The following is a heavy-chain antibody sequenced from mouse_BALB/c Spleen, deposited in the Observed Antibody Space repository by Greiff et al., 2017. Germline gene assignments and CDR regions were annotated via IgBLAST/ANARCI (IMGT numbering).Heavy chain of an antibody. J-gene: IGHJ4*01. CDR1: GYSITSDYA. D-gene: IGHD1-1*01. V-gene: IGHV3-2*02. Sequence: EVKLMESGPGLVKPSQSLSLTCTVTGYSITSDYAWNWIRQFPGNKLEWMGYISYSGSTSYNPSLKSRISITRDTSKNQFFLQLNSVTTEDTATYYCARCSYDYAMDYWGQGTSVTVSS. CDR2: ISYSGST. CDR3: ARCSYDYAMDY.